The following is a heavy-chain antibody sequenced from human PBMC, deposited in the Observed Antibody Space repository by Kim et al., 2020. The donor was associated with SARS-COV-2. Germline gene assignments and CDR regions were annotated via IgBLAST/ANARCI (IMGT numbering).Heavy chain of an antibody. CDR3: VRKYDFWNGYSENYFDF. D-gene: IGHD3-3*01. CDR2: ISNNGDHT. V-gene: IGHV3-21*01. CDR1: GFTFDAYG. J-gene: IGHJ4*02. Sequence: GGSLRLSCAASGFTFDAYGMNWVRQAPGRGLEWVSAISNNGDHTKEADSVKGRFTISRDNAKRFLYLQMNSLRLEDTAVYYCVRKYDFWNGYSENYFDFWGRGTLVSVSS.